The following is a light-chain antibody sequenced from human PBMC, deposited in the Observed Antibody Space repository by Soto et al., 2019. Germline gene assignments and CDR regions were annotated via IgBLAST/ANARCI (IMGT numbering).Light chain of an antibody. CDR1: SIDIGAYNF. V-gene: IGLV2-14*03. J-gene: IGLJ2*01. CDR2: DVN. Sequence: QSVLAQPPSGSGSPGQSITISCTGTSIDIGAYNFVSWYQQHPGKAPKLMLYDVNMRPSGVSNRFSGSKSGNTASLTISGLQAEDEADYYCCSYAGSSTVVFGGGTKVTVL. CDR3: CSYAGSSTVV.